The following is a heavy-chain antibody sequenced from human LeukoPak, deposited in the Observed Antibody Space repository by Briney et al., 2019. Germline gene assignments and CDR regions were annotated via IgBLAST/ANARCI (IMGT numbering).Heavy chain of an antibody. J-gene: IGHJ3*02. D-gene: IGHD2-15*01. CDR3: ARPTGRGSYLNAFDI. CDR1: GYTFTGYY. CDR2: INPNSGGT. V-gene: IGHV1-2*04. Sequence: GASVKVSCKASGYTFTGYYMHWVRQAPGQGLEWMGWINPNSGGTNYAQKFQGWVTMTRDTSISSAYMELSRLRSDDTAVYYCARPTGRGSYLNAFDIWGQGTMVTVSS.